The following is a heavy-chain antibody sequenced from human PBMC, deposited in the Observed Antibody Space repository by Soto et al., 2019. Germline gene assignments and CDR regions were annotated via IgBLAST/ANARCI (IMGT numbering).Heavy chain of an antibody. CDR1: GGTFSSYA. Sequence: QVQLVQSGAEVKKPGSSVKVSCKASGGTFSSYAISWVRQAPGQGLEWMGGIIPIFGTANYAQKFQGRVTITADESTSTAYMELSSLRSEDTAVYYCATSRYYYDSSGYSLRYWYFDLWGRGTLVTVSS. V-gene: IGHV1-69*01. CDR2: IIPIFGTA. CDR3: ATSRYYYDSSGYSLRYWYFDL. J-gene: IGHJ2*01. D-gene: IGHD3-22*01.